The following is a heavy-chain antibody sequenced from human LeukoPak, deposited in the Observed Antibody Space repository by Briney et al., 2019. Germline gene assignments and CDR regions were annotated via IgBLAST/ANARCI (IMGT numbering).Heavy chain of an antibody. V-gene: IGHV1-69*01. Sequence: GASVKVSCKASGGTFSSYAISWVRQAPGQGLEWMGGIIPIFGTANYAQKFQGRVTITADESTSTAYMELSSLRSEDTAVYYCAREYCSGGSCPVDNWGQGTLVTVSS. CDR3: AREYCSGGSCPVDN. CDR2: IIPIFGTA. J-gene: IGHJ4*02. CDR1: GGTFSSYA. D-gene: IGHD2-15*01.